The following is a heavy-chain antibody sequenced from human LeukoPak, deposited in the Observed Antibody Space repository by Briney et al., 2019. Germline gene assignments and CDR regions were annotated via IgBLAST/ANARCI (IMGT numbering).Heavy chain of an antibody. V-gene: IGHV3-7*03. D-gene: IGHD6-13*01. CDR3: AIFGLEATGN. Sequence: PGGSLRLSCAASGFTFRNYWMHWVRQAPGKGLEWVANIKEDGSQKNYVGSVKGRFTISRDNAKNSLYLQMNSLRAEDTALYYRAIFGLEATGNWGQGTLVTVSS. CDR2: IKEDGSQK. CDR1: GFTFRNYW. J-gene: IGHJ4*02.